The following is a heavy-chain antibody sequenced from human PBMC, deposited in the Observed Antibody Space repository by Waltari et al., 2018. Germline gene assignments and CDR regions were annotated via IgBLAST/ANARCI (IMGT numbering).Heavy chain of an antibody. V-gene: IGHV3-53*01. CDR1: GFTVSTNY. CDR3: ARDPSYGDYGAGWYFDL. D-gene: IGHD4-17*01. Sequence: EVQLVESGGGLIQPGGSLRLSCAASGFTVSTNYMNWVRQAPGKGLEWVSVIYSGGRTCYAGSVKGRFTISRDKSKKTLYLQMNSLRAEDTGVYYCARDPSYGDYGAGWYFDLWGRGSLVTVSS. CDR2: IYSGGRT. J-gene: IGHJ2*01.